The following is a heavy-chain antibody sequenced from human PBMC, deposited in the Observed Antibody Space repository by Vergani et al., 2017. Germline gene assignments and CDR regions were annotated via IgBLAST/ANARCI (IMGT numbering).Heavy chain of an antibody. V-gene: IGHV1-69*01. CDR2: IIPIMGTA. CDR3: ARLRAADY. J-gene: IGHJ4*02. Sequence: QVHLVQSGAEVKKPRSSVKVSCKSSGGTSSSYTISGVRQAPGQGLEWMGGIIPIMGTAKYAQKFQGRVTISADASTSTAYMELNSLRCEDTAVYYCARLRAADYWGQGSLVTVSS. CDR1: GGTSSSYT. D-gene: IGHD2-15*01.